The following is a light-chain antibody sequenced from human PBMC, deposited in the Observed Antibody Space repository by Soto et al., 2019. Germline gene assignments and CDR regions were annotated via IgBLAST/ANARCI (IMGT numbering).Light chain of an antibody. Sequence: IQLNHSPSSLSASVGDRVTLTCRASQSIRSYLNWYQHKPGNTPKLLIYATSSWQNGVPSRFSGSGSGTNLTLTIRSLQPEDFVTYYCRQSYSRHSTFGPGVTGDVK. CDR2: ATS. J-gene: IGKJ3*01. CDR1: QSIRSY. V-gene: IGKV1-39*01. CDR3: RQSYSRHST.